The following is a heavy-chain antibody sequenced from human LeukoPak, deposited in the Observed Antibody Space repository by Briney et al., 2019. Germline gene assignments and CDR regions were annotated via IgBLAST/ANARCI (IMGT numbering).Heavy chain of an antibody. CDR3: TRRGTPPEGWFDP. V-gene: IGHV3-73*01. CDR2: IRSKANSYAT. J-gene: IGHJ5*02. CDR1: GFTFSGSA. D-gene: IGHD1-1*01. Sequence: GGSLRLSCAASGFTFSGSAMHWVRQASGKGLEWVGRIRSKANSYATAYVASVKGRFTISRDDSKNTAYLQMNSLKTEDTAVYYCTRRGTPPEGWFDPWGQGTLVTVSS.